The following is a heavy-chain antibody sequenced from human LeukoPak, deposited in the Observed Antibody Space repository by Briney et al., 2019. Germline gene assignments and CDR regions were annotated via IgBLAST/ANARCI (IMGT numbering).Heavy chain of an antibody. CDR1: GFTFSDYY. CDR2: IQNKGNSHIA. J-gene: IGHJ1*01. V-gene: IGHV3-72*01. D-gene: IGHD2/OR15-2a*01. CDR3: TRDASTSLFN. Sequence: GGSLRLSCAASGFTFSDYYMDWVRQAPGKGLEWVGRIQNKGNSHIANYAASVKGRFIMSRDDSKNSLFPQMNSLRTEDTALYYCTRDASTSLFNWGQGTLVTVSS.